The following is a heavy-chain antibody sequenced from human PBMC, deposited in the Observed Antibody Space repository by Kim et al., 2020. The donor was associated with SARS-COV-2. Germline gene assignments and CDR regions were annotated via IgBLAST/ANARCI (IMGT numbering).Heavy chain of an antibody. CDR3: AKDTSSGADYYYYMDV. CDR1: GFPFDDYA. CDR2: ISWNSGSI. Sequence: GGSLRLSCAASGFPFDDYAMHWVRHAPGKGLEWVSGISWNSGSIGYADSVNGRFTISRDNAKNSLYLQMNSRRAEDTALYYCAKDTSSGADYYYYMDVWGKGTTVTVSS. J-gene: IGHJ6*03. D-gene: IGHD6-25*01. V-gene: IGHV3-9*01.